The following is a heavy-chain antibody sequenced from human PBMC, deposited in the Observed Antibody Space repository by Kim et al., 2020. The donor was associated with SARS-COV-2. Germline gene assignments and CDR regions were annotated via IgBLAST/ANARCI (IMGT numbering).Heavy chain of an antibody. CDR3: AKAVVRGVDPDYYGMDV. D-gene: IGHD3-10*01. CDR1: GFTFSTYG. CDR2: ISYDGSSK. Sequence: GGSLRLSCTASGFTFSTYGMHWVRQAPGKGLEWVAVISYDGSSKYYGESVKGRFTISRDNPENTLYLQMNSLRPEDTAVYYCAKAVVRGVDPDYYGMDV. V-gene: IGHV3-30*18. J-gene: IGHJ6*01.